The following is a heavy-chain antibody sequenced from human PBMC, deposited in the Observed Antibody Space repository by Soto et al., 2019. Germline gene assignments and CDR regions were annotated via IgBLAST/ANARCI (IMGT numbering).Heavy chain of an antibody. CDR2: ISWNSDVK. J-gene: IGHJ6*02. D-gene: IGHD2-8*01. V-gene: IGHV3-9*01. Sequence: LRLSCVVSAFTFEASVLHWVRQVPGNGLEWVSGISWNSDVKGYADSVRGRFTISRDNARTSLFLQMTSLRGEDSALTYCARSMADPGVSGHNERGLNFWRQGNAVT. CDR1: AFTFEASV. CDR3: ARSMADPGVSGHNERGLNF.